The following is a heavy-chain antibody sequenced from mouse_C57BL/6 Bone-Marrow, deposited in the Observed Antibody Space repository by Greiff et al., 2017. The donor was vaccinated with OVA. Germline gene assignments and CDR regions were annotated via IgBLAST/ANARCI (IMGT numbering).Heavy chain of an antibody. J-gene: IGHJ2*01. CDR1: GYTFTSYG. CDR2: IYPRSGNT. Sequence: LEESGAELARPGASVKLSCKASGYTFTSYGISWVKQRTGQGLEWIGEIYPRSGNTYYNEKFKGKATLTADKSSSTAYMELRSLTSEDSAVYFCARALYGYTDFDYWGQGTTLTVSS. V-gene: IGHV1-81*01. D-gene: IGHD2-2*01. CDR3: ARALYGYTDFDY.